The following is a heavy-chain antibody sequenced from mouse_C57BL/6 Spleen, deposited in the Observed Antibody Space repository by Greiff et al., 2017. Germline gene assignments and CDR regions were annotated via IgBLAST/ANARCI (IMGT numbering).Heavy chain of an antibody. CDR1: GFTFSDYG. CDR2: ISSGSSTI. J-gene: IGHJ2*01. Sequence: DVKLVESGGGLVKPGGSLKLSCAASGFTFSDYGMHWVRQAPEEGLEWVAYISSGSSTIYYADTVKGRFTISRDNAKNTLFLQMTSLRSEDTAMYYCARSTMAKGFDYWGQGTTLTVYS. V-gene: IGHV5-17*01. CDR3: ARSTMAKGFDY. D-gene: IGHD1-1*02.